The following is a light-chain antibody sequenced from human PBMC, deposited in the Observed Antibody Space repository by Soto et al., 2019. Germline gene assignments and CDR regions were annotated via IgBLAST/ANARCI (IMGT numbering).Light chain of an antibody. V-gene: IGKV3-20*01. CDR1: QSVRSNY. CDR3: QQYGSSPLT. J-gene: IGKJ4*01. CDR2: DAS. Sequence: EIVLTQSPDTLSLSPGERATLSCRASQSVRSNYLAWYQQKPGQAPRFLIYDASSRATGIPDRFSGSGSGTDFTLTISRLEPEDFAVYYCQQYGSSPLTFGGGTKGGYQ.